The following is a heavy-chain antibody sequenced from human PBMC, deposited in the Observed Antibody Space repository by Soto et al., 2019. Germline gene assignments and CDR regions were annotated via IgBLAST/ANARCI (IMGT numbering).Heavy chain of an antibody. V-gene: IGHV4-34*01. Sequence: PSETLSLTCAVYGGSFSGYYWSWIRQPPGKGLEWIGEINHSGSTNYNPSLKSRVTISVDTSKNQFSLKLSSVTAADTAVYYCARVYNWNYDYWGQGTLVTVSS. CDR1: GGSFSGYY. CDR2: INHSGST. CDR3: ARVYNWNYDY. J-gene: IGHJ4*02. D-gene: IGHD1-7*01.